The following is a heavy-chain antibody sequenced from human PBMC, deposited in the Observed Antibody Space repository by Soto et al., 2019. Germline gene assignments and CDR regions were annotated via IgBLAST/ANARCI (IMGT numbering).Heavy chain of an antibody. V-gene: IGHV3-30*18. CDR2: ISYDGSNK. CDR3: AKVKGGSFPVIGY. Sequence: HPGGSLRLSCAASGFTFSSYGMHWVRQAPGKGLEWVAVISYDGSNKYYADSVKGRFTISRDNSKNTLYLQMNSLRAEDTAVYYCAKVKGGSFPVIGYWGQGTLVTVSS. D-gene: IGHD1-26*01. CDR1: GFTFSSYG. J-gene: IGHJ4*02.